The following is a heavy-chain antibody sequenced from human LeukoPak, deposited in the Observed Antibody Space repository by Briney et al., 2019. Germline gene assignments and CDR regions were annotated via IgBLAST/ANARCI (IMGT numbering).Heavy chain of an antibody. J-gene: IGHJ6*02. CDR1: GGSISSSSYY. CDR3: ARSSSYYYYGMDV. D-gene: IGHD6-6*01. CDR2: IYYSGST. V-gene: IGHV4-39*07. Sequence: PSETLSLTCTVSGGSISSSSYYWGWIRQPPGKGLEWIGSIYYSGSTYYNPSLKSRVTMSVDTSKNQFSLKLSSVTAADTAVYYCARSSSYYYYGMDVWGQGTTVTVSS.